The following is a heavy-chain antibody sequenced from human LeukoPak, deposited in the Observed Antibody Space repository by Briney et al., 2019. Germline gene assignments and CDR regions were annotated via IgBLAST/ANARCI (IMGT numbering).Heavy chain of an antibody. CDR3: VRGRIGYSSGFPYFDY. D-gene: IGHD6-19*01. CDR1: GYTFTTYY. CDR2: INPSGGGT. Sequence: GASVKVSCKASGYTFTTYYMHWVRQAPGQGLEWMGIINPSGGGTNYAQKFQGRVTMTRDTSTSTVYMELTSLRSDDTAVYFCVRGRIGYSSGFPYFDYWGQGTLVTVSS. V-gene: IGHV1-46*01. J-gene: IGHJ4*02.